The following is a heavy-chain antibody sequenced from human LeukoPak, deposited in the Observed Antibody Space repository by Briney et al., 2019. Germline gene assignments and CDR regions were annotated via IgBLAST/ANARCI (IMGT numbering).Heavy chain of an antibody. CDR2: IYTSGTT. CDR3: VKSNSRYQPWTLDI. D-gene: IGHD2-2*01. J-gene: IGHJ3*02. Sequence: SETLSLTCTVSGGSISSYYWSWIRQPAGKGVEWIGRIYTSGTTNYNPSLKSRVTISVDTSNNQLSLKVNSVTAADTAMYYCVKSNSRYQPWTLDIWGRGTMVTVSS. V-gene: IGHV4-4*07. CDR1: GGSISSYY.